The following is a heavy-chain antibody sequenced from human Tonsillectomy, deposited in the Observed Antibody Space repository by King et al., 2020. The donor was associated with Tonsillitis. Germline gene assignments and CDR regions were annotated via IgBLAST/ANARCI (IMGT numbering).Heavy chain of an antibody. V-gene: IGHV3-30*02. CDR2: IRYDGSNK. Sequence: VQLVESGGGVVQSGGPLRLSCAASGFTFSAYGMHWVRQAPREGLEWVAFIRYDGSNKYYEDSVKGRFTISRDNSKNTLSLQMNSLRAEDTAVYYCAKLTGNNACDIGGEGTMVTVS. CDR3: AKLTGNNACDI. D-gene: IGHD1-1*01. CDR1: GFTFSAYG. J-gene: IGHJ3*02.